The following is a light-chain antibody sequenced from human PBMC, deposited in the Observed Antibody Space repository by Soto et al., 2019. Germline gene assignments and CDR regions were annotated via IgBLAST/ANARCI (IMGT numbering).Light chain of an antibody. Sequence: EIVMTQSPATLSVSPGERATLSCRASQSVSSNLAWYQQKPGQAPRLLIYGASTRATGIPARFSGSGSGTEFTLTISSLQSEDFGIYYCQQYTDWPTTFGQGTKVDIK. CDR2: GAS. V-gene: IGKV3-15*01. CDR1: QSVSSN. CDR3: QQYTDWPTT. J-gene: IGKJ1*01.